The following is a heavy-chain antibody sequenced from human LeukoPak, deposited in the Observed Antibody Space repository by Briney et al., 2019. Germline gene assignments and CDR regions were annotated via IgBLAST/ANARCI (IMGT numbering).Heavy chain of an antibody. CDR2: INPNSGGT. Sequence: ASVKVSCKASGYTFTGYYMHWVRQAPGQGLEWMGWINPNSGGTNYAQKFQGRVTMTRDTSISTAYMELSRLRSDDTAVYYCARAAAASSPTQFHYWGQGILVTVSS. J-gene: IGHJ4*02. CDR1: GYTFTGYY. CDR3: ARAAAASSPTQFHY. V-gene: IGHV1-2*02. D-gene: IGHD2-2*01.